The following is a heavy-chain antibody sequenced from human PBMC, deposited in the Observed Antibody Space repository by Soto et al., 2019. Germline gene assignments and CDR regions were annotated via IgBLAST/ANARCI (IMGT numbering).Heavy chain of an antibody. CDR2: FYWNDDK. Sequence: QITLTESGPTLVTPTQTLTLTCSFSGFSLTTSGVAVGWFRQPPGKAPEWLALFYWNDDKRYSPSLRSRLTVTGDSSKNQVVLTLANVDPVDSGTYYCAHRPTSTDDFDFDYWGQGTLVTVSS. CDR1: GFSLTTSGVA. D-gene: IGHD2-21*02. CDR3: AHRPTSTDDFDFDY. J-gene: IGHJ4*02. V-gene: IGHV2-5*01.